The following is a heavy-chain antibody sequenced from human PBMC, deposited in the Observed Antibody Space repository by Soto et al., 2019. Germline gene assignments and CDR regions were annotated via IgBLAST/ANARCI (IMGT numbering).Heavy chain of an antibody. CDR2: INPNGGST. CDR1: GYTFINYY. V-gene: IGHV1-46*01. D-gene: IGHD6-19*01. Sequence: QVQLVQSGAEVKKPGASVKVSCKASGYTFINYYMHWVRQAPGQGLEWMGIINPNGGSTTYAQKFQGRVTLTRDTSTQTVNMELSSLRSEDTAVYYCAREKWLVRRNDPFDIWGQGTMVTVSS. CDR3: AREKWLVRRNDPFDI. J-gene: IGHJ3*02.